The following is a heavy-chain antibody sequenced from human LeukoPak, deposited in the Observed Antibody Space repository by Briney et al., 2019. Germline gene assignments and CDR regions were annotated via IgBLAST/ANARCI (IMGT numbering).Heavy chain of an antibody. CDR2: INTSGGTT. CDR3: AKDPPTVMANAFHI. CDR1: GLTFSSYG. J-gene: IGHJ3*02. D-gene: IGHD5-18*01. Sequence: PGGSLRLSCAASGLTFSSYGMSWVRQAPGKGLEWVSGINTSGGTTYYADSVKGRFTISRDNSKNTLYLQMNSLRADDTAAYYCAKDPPTVMANAFHIWGQGTMVTVSS. V-gene: IGHV3-23*01.